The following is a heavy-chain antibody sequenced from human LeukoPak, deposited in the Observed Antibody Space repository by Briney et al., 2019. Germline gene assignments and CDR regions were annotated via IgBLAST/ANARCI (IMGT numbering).Heavy chain of an antibody. CDR2: INGDGRHT. Sequence: GGSLRLSCAASGFTFSSYWINWVRHAPGKGLVWVSHINGDGRHTGYADSVKGRFTISRDNAKDTVYLQMNGLRAEDTAVYYCARGTSDWPGVDYWGQGTLVTVSS. CDR1: GFTFSSYW. CDR3: ARGTSDWPGVDY. J-gene: IGHJ4*02. D-gene: IGHD6-19*01. V-gene: IGHV3-74*01.